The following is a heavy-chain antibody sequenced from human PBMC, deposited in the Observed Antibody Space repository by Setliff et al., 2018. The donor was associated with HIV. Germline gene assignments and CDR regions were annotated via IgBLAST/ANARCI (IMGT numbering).Heavy chain of an antibody. CDR3: ARYSPRGYTLTGPY. D-gene: IGHD6-25*01. J-gene: IGHJ4*02. CDR2: IYHTGST. CDR1: GGSISSSTSYY. V-gene: IGHV4-39*07. Sequence: PSETLSLTCTVSGGSISSSTSYYWGWIRQPPGNGLEWIGSIYHTGSTYYKPSLKSRVTISVDTSKNQFSLKLSSVTAADTAVYYCARYSPRGYTLTGPYWGQGTLVTVSS.